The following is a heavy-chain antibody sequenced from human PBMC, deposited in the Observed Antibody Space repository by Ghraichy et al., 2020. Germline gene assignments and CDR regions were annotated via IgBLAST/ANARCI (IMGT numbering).Heavy chain of an antibody. D-gene: IGHD3-10*01. V-gene: IGHV3-66*01. CDR1: GFTVSSNY. Sequence: GGSLRLSCAASGFTVSSNYMSWVRQAPGKGLEWVSVIYSGGSTYYADSVKGRFTISRDNSKNTLYLQMNSLRAEDTAVYYCARDRGITRPTDWYFDLWGRGTLVTVSS. CDR3: ARDRGITRPTDWYFDL. J-gene: IGHJ2*01. CDR2: IYSGGST.